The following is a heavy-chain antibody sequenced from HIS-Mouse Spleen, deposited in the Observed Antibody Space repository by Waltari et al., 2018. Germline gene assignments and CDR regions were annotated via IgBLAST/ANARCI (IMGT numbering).Heavy chain of an antibody. J-gene: IGHJ2*01. CDR2: IYYSGST. CDR1: GGSISSSSDY. V-gene: IGHV4-39*07. CDR3: AREIPYSSSWYDWYFDL. Sequence: QLQLQESGPGLVKPSETLSLTCTVSGGSISSSSDYWGGIRQPPGKGLEWIGSIYYSGSTYYNPSLKSRVTISVDTSKNQFSLKLSSVTAADTAVYYCAREIPYSSSWYDWYFDLWGRGTLVTVSS. D-gene: IGHD6-13*01.